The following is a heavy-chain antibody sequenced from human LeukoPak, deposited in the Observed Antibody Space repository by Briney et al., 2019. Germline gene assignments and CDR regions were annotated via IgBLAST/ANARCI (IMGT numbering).Heavy chain of an antibody. D-gene: IGHD3-22*01. CDR2: ITAIFRTT. Sequence: SVKVSCKASGGTFNSYAISWVRQAPGQGLEWMGGITAIFRTTNYTQKFQGRVTITADESMSTVYMELSSLRSEDTAVYYCARHSGYHSTMYLDYWGQGTLVTVSS. J-gene: IGHJ4*02. CDR1: GGTFNSYA. CDR3: ARHSGYHSTMYLDY. V-gene: IGHV1-69*13.